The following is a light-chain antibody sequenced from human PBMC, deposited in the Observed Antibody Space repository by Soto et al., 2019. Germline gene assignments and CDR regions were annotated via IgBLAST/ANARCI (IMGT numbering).Light chain of an antibody. CDR1: QSVSTN. CDR3: QQYHYWPPRA. CDR2: RAA. J-gene: IGKJ1*01. Sequence: EVVLTQSPDTLSVSPGESATLFCSTSQSVSTNLAWYHQRPGQAPRLLLSRAATRATGVSARFTGRGFGTAFTLTISNLQSEDLGVYYCQQYHYWPPRAFGQGTRVDIK. V-gene: IGKV3-15*01.